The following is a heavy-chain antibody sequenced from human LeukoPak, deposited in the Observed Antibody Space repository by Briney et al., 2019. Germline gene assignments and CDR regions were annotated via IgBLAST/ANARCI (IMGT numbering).Heavy chain of an antibody. CDR1: GFTFSSYS. Sequence: GGSLRLSCAASGFTFSSYSMNWVRQAPGKGLEWVSSISTSSYISYANSVKGRFTISRDNAKNSLYLQMNSLRAEDTAVYYCARGSYFDYWGQGTLVTVSS. J-gene: IGHJ4*02. V-gene: IGHV3-21*01. CDR2: ISTSSYI. CDR3: ARGSYFDY.